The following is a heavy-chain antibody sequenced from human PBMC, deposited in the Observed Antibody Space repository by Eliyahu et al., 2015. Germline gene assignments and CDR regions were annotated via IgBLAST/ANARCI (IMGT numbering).Heavy chain of an antibody. CDR3: ARAILDYGDYVDAFDI. CDR1: GXTFTSXY. V-gene: IGHV1-46*03. Sequence: QVQLVQSRAEVKKPGASVKVSCKASGXTFTSXYMHWVRQAPGQGXEXMGIINPSGGSTSYAQKFQGRVTMTRDTSTSTVYMELSSLRSEDTAVYYCARAILDYGDYVDAFDIWGQGTMVTVSS. D-gene: IGHD4-17*01. CDR2: INPSGGST. J-gene: IGHJ3*02.